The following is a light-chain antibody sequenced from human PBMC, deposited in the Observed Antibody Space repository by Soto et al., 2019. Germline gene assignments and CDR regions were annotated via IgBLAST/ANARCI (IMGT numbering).Light chain of an antibody. V-gene: IGLV2-14*01. J-gene: IGLJ3*02. CDR3: SSYTGSSTPWV. CDR1: SSDVGAYNY. CDR2: GVS. Sequence: QSALTQPASVSGSPGQSITISCTGTSSDVGAYNYVSWYQQHPGKAPKLMVSGVSNRPSGVSNRFSGSKSGNTASLTISGLQADDEADEYCSSYTGSSTPWVFGGGTKVAVL.